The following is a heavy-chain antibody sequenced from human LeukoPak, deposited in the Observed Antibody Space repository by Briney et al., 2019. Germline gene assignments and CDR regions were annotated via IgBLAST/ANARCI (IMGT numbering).Heavy chain of an antibody. CDR3: AREGPYALDY. V-gene: IGHV3-53*01. D-gene: IGHD2-2*01. CDR2: IYSGGST. CDR1: GFTVSSNY. Sequence: GGSLRLSCAASGFTVSSNYMSWVRQAPGKGLEWVSVIYSGGSTYYADSVKGRFTISRDNSKNTLYFQMNSLGAEDTAVYYCAREGPYALDYWGQGTLVTVSS. J-gene: IGHJ4*02.